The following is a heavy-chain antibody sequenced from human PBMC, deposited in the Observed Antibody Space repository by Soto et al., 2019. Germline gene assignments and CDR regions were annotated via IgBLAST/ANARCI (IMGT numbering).Heavy chain of an antibody. CDR2: ISSSSSYI. V-gene: IGHV3-21*01. CDR1: GFTFSSYS. D-gene: IGHD4-4*01. J-gene: IGHJ4*02. CDR3: ARESAYNDYSNYD. Sequence: GGSLRLSCAASGFTFSSYSMNWVRQAPGKGLEWVSSISSSSSYIYYAASVKGRFTISRDNAKNSLYLQMNSLRAEDTAVYYCARESAYNDYSNYDWGQGTLVTVSS.